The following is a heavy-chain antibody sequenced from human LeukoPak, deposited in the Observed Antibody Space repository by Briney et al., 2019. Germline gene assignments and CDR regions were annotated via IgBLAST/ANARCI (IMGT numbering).Heavy chain of an antibody. CDR3: ARVPTMASALFDY. V-gene: IGHV3-66*01. CDR2: IYSGGST. D-gene: IGHD3-10*01. CDR1: GFTVSSNY. J-gene: IGHJ4*02. Sequence: GGSLRLSCAASGFTVSSNYMSWVRQAPGKGLEWVSVIYSGGSTYYADSVKGRFTIPRDNSKNTLYLQMNSLRAEDTAVYYCARVPTMASALFDYWGQGTLVTVSS.